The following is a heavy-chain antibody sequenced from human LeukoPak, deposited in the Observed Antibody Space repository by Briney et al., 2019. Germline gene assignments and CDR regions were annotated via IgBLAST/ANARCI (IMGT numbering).Heavy chain of an antibody. CDR3: ARQRGYHSGYDLGGRVYYMDV. J-gene: IGHJ6*03. CDR2: IYYSGST. CDR1: GGSISSYY. Sequence: PSETLSLTCTVSGGSISSYYWSWIRRPPGKGLEWIGYIYYSGSTNYNPSLKSRVTISVDTSKNQFSLKLSSVTAADTAVYYCARQRGYHSGYDLGGRVYYMDVWGKGTTVTISS. V-gene: IGHV4-59*08. D-gene: IGHD5-12*01.